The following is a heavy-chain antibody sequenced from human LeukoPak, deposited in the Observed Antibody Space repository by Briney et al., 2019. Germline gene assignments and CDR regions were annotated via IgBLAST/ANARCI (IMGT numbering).Heavy chain of an antibody. D-gene: IGHD3-10*01. CDR1: GGSISSYY. V-gene: IGHV4-59*12. Sequence: PSETLSLTCTVPGGSISSYYWSWIRQPPGQGLEWIGYIYYSGSTNYNPSLKSRITISVDTSKNQFSLKLSSVTAADTAVYYCARVGAGDAFDIWGQGTMVTVSS. CDR3: ARVGAGDAFDI. J-gene: IGHJ3*02. CDR2: IYYSGST.